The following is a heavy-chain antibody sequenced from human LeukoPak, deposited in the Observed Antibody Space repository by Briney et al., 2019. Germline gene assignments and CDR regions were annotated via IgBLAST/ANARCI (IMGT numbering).Heavy chain of an antibody. J-gene: IGHJ4*02. Sequence: SETLSLTCAVYGGSFSGYYWSWIRQPPGKGLERIGEINHSGSTNYNPSLKSRVTISVDTSKNQFSLKLSSVTAADTAVYYCARGYWVDTAMAYFDYWGQGTLVTVSS. CDR2: INHSGST. D-gene: IGHD5-18*01. V-gene: IGHV4-34*01. CDR1: GGSFSGYY. CDR3: ARGYWVDTAMAYFDY.